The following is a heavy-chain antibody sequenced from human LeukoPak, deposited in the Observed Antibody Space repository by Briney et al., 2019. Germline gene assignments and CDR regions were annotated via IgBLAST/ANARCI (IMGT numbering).Heavy chain of an antibody. J-gene: IGHJ4*02. CDR2: IYSSGNT. Sequence: KTSETLSLTCTVSGVSISSYYWSWIRQPAGKGLEWIGRIYSSGNTNYNPSLKSRVTMSVDTSKNQFSLKLTSVTAADTAVYYCASLYSGYDSLDFDYWGQGTLVTVSS. CDR3: ASLYSGYDSLDFDY. D-gene: IGHD5-12*01. CDR1: GVSISSYY. V-gene: IGHV4-4*07.